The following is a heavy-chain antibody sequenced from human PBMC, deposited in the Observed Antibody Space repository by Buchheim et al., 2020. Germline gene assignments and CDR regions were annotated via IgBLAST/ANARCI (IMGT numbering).Heavy chain of an antibody. Sequence: EVQLVESGGGLVQPGGSLRLSCAVSGFPFSSYSMNWVRQAPGKGLEWVSYISTRTTDTRYYADSVKGRFTISRDDARNSLYLQMSSLRAEDTAVYYCARFDSGGVYWGQGIL. CDR1: GFPFSSYS. CDR2: ISTRTTDTR. V-gene: IGHV3-48*01. D-gene: IGHD2-15*01. J-gene: IGHJ4*02. CDR3: ARFDSGGVY.